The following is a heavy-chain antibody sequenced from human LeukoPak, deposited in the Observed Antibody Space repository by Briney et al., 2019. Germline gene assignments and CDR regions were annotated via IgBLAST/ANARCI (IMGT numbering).Heavy chain of an antibody. D-gene: IGHD5-12*01. CDR3: AKSDGGYDYYFDY. CDR2: IRYDGSNK. Sequence: GGSLRLSCAASGFTFSSYGMHWVRQAPGKGLEWVAFIRYDGSNKHYADSVKGRFTISRDNSENTLYLQMNSLRGEDTAVYYCAKSDGGYDYYFDYGGQGTLVTVSS. J-gene: IGHJ4*02. V-gene: IGHV3-30*02. CDR1: GFTFSSYG.